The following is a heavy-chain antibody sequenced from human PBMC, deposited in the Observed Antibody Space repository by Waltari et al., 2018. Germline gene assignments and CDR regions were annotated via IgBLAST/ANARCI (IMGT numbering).Heavy chain of an antibody. D-gene: IGHD5-12*01. CDR3: ARSCSNSGCLYFDS. CDR1: GYIFTNYW. CDR2: VYPGDSDT. V-gene: IGHV5-51*03. Sequence: EVQLEQSGVEVKEPGESLKISGQGYGYIFTNYWLGWVRQLPGKGLEWWGIVYPGDSDTRYSPSFEGQVTISVDKSINTAYLQWNSLTASDTALYYCARSCSNSGCLYFDSWGQGTVVTVSS. J-gene: IGHJ4*02.